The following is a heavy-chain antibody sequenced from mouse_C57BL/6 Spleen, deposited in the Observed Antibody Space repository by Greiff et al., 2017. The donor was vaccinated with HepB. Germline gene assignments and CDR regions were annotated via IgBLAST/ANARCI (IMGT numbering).Heavy chain of an antibody. J-gene: IGHJ2*01. D-gene: IGHD2-13*01. CDR2: ISDGGSYT. CDR3: ARDDWFDY. V-gene: IGHV5-4*01. Sequence: EVQLVESGGGLVKPGGSLKLSCAASGFTFSSYAMSWVRQTPEKRLEWVATISDGGSYTYYPDNVKGRFPISRDNAKNNLYLQMSHLKSEDTAMYYCARDDWFDYWGQGTTLTVSS. CDR1: GFTFSSYA.